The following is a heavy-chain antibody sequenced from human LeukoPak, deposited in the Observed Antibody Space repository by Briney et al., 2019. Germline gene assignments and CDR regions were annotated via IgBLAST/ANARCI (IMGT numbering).Heavy chain of an antibody. J-gene: IGHJ5*02. D-gene: IGHD2-2*02. CDR1: GFTFSSYW. V-gene: IGHV3-74*01. Sequence: GGSLRLSCAASGFTFSSYWMHWVRQAPGKGLVWVSRINSDGSSTSYADSVKGRFTISRDNAKNTLYLQMNSLRAEDTAVYYCAREGGIVVPAAITGDNWFDPWGQGTLVTVSP. CDR3: AREGGIVVPAAITGDNWFDP. CDR2: INSDGSST.